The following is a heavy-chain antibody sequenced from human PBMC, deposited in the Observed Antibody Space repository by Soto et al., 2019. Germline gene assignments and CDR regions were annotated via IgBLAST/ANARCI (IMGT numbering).Heavy chain of an antibody. Sequence: QLQLQESGSALVTPSQTLSLTCAVSGVSISNADYSWSWIRQPPGKGLEWIGYIYQSGSTTYNPSLKSRLXXSXDXXKNEFSLKLTSVTAADTAVYYCASDYTLRSYRFDYWGRGTLVTVST. V-gene: IGHV4-30-2*01. J-gene: IGHJ4*02. CDR3: ASDYTLRSYRFDY. D-gene: IGHD3-10*01. CDR1: GVSISNADYS. CDR2: IYQSGST.